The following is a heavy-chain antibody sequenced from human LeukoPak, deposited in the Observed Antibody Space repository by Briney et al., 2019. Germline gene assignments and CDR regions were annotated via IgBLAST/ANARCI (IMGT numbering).Heavy chain of an antibody. D-gene: IGHD2-15*01. CDR1: GFTFSSYS. V-gene: IGHV3-21*01. Sequence: KPGGSLRLSCAASGFTFSSYSMNWVRQAPGKGLEWVSSISSSSSYINYADSVKGRFTISRDNAKNSLHLQMNSLRAEDTAVYYCARSPYGGCVDYWGQGTLVTVSS. CDR3: ARSPYGGCVDY. J-gene: IGHJ4*02. CDR2: ISSSSSYI.